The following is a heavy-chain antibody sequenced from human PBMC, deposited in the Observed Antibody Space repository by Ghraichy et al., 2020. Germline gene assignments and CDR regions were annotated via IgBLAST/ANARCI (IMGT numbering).Heavy chain of an antibody. CDR2: INHSGST. CDR1: GGSFSGYY. CDR3: ARGSRNYYGSGSYYPGNIDY. J-gene: IGHJ4*02. D-gene: IGHD3-10*01. Sequence: SETLSLTCAVYGGSFSGYYWSWIRQPPGKGLEWIGEINHSGSTNYNPSLKSRVTISVDTSKNQFSLKLSSVTAADTAVYYCARGSRNYYGSGSYYPGNIDYWGQGTLVTVSS. V-gene: IGHV4-34*01.